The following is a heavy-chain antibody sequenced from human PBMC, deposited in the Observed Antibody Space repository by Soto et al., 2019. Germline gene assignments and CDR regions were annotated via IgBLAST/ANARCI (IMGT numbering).Heavy chain of an antibody. CDR3: ASMARPTTWGGKGYYYYYGMDV. Sequence: QVQLQQWGAGLLKPSETLSLTCAVYGGSFSGYYWSWIRQPPGKGLEWIGEINHSGSTNYNPSLKGRVTISVDTSKNQFSLKLSSVTAADTAVYYCASMARPTTWGGKGYYYYYGMDVWGQGTTVTVSS. CDR1: GGSFSGYY. D-gene: IGHD4-17*01. V-gene: IGHV4-34*01. J-gene: IGHJ6*02. CDR2: INHSGST.